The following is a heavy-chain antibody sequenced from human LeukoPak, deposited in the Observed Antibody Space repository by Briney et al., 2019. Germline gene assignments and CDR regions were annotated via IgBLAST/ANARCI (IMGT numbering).Heavy chain of an antibody. J-gene: IGHJ4*02. CDR1: GGSFSGYH. CDR3: ARVRGYYIDY. V-gene: IGHV4-34*01. D-gene: IGHD2-15*01. CDR2: ISQSGST. Sequence: SETLSLTCAVYGGSFSGYHWSWIRQPPGEGLEWIGEISQSGSTNDNPSLKSRVSISLDTSKNQFSLKLKSMTAADTAVYYCARVRGYYIDYWSQGTLVTVSS.